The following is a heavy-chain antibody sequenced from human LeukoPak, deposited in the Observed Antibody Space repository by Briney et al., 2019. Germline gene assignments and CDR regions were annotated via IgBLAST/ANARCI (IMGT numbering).Heavy chain of an antibody. CDR3: ARDLAAAGRSPYYYGMDV. Sequence: GGSLRLSCAASGFTFSSYSMNWVRQAPGKGLEWVSSISSSSSYIYYADSAKGRFTISRDNAKNSLYLQMNSLRAEDTAVYYCARDLAAAGRSPYYYGMDVWGQGTTVTVSS. CDR1: GFTFSSYS. V-gene: IGHV3-21*01. D-gene: IGHD6-13*01. J-gene: IGHJ6*02. CDR2: ISSSSSYI.